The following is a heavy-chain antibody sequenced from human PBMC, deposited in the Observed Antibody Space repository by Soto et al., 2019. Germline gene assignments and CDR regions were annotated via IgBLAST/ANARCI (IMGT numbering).Heavy chain of an antibody. Sequence: EVHLVESGGGLVQPGGSLRLSCAASGFTFSSYWMTWVRQAPGKGLEWVASIKLDGSEKYYVDSVKGRFTISRDNAKNSLYLQMNSLRAEDTAVYYCARDSSGYYYYYYGTDVWGQGTTVTVSS. CDR3: ARDSSGYYYYYYGTDV. V-gene: IGHV3-7*03. CDR2: IKLDGSEK. CDR1: GFTFSSYW. D-gene: IGHD3-22*01. J-gene: IGHJ6*02.